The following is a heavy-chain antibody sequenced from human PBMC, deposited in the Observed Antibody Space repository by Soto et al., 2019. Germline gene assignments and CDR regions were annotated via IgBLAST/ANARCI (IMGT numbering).Heavy chain of an antibody. V-gene: IGHV3-7*01. Sequence: GGSLRLSCAASGFTFSASWMNWVRQTPGKGPEWVANMNTDGRVKNYAESVRGRFTISRDNAKNSLYLQMNSLRAEDTAVYSCARGYDYLIDYWGQGTPVTVSS. D-gene: IGHD3-22*01. CDR3: ARGYDYLIDY. CDR2: MNTDGRVK. CDR1: GFTFSASW. J-gene: IGHJ4*02.